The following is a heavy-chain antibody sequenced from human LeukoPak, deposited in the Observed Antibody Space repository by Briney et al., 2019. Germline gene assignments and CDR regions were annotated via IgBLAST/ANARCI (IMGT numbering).Heavy chain of an antibody. CDR2: INPNSGGT. CDR1: GYTFTGYY. Sequence: ASVKVSCKASGYTFTGYYMHWVRQAPGQGLEWMGWINPNSGGTNYAQKLQGRVTMTRDTSINTAYMDLSRLRSDDTAVYYCARGRNSVYYFNVVAPSYFDYWGQGTLVTVSS. D-gene: IGHD3-22*01. V-gene: IGHV1-2*02. J-gene: IGHJ4*02. CDR3: ARGRNSVYYFNVVAPSYFDY.